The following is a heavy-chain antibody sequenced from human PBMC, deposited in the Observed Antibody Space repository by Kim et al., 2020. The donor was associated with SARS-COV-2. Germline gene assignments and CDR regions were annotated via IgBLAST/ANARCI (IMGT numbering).Heavy chain of an antibody. D-gene: IGHD6-19*01. V-gene: IGHV1-24*01. CDR3: ATDPNVSGWLAEYFQH. J-gene: IGHJ1*01. Sequence: ASVKVSCKVSGYTLTELSMHWVRQAPGKGLEWMGGFDPEDGETIYAQKFQGRVTMTEDTFTDTAYMELSSLRSEDTAVYYCATDPNVSGWLAEYFQHWGQGTLVTVSS. CDR2: FDPEDGET. CDR1: GYTLTELS.